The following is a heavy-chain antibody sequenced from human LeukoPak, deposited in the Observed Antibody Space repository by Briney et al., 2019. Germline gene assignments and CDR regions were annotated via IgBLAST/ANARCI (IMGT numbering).Heavy chain of an antibody. CDR3: AREYSSSWYEYAFDI. CDR1: GFTFSSYS. V-gene: IGHV3-21*01. J-gene: IGHJ3*02. CDR2: ISSSSSYI. D-gene: IGHD6-13*01. Sequence: GGSLRLSCAASGFTFSSYSMNWVRQAPGKGLEWVSSISSSSSYIYYADSVKGRFSISRDNAKNSLYLQMNSLRAEDTAVYYCAREYSSSWYEYAFDIWGQGTMVTVSS.